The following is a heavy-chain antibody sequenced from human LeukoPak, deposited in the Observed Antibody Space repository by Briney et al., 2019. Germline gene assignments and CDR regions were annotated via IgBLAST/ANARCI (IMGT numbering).Heavy chain of an antibody. CDR3: ARDGNWNFYFDY. CDR2: ISSSSSYI. V-gene: IGHV3-21*01. D-gene: IGHD1-7*01. Sequence: PGGSLRLSCAASGFTFSSYSMNWVRQAPGKGLEWVSSISSSSSYIYYADSVKGRFTISRDNAKNSLYLQMNSLRAEDTAVYYCARDGNWNFYFDYWGQGTLVTVSS. CDR1: GFTFSSYS. J-gene: IGHJ4*02.